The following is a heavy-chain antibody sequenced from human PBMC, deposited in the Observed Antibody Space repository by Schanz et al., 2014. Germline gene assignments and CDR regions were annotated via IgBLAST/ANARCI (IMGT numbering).Heavy chain of an antibody. D-gene: IGHD6-6*01. V-gene: IGHV3-30*03. CDR2: ISSDGTNK. Sequence: VQLVESGGALVQPGGSLRLSCSASGFTFSDHWMSWVRQAPGKGLNWVAVISSDGTNKYYADSVQGRFTLSKDFSKDTLYLQLTSLRPEDTAVYYCARLATSKSRLGDAVDIWGQGTMVTVSS. CDR1: GFTFSDHW. CDR3: ARLATSKSRLGDAVDI. J-gene: IGHJ3*02.